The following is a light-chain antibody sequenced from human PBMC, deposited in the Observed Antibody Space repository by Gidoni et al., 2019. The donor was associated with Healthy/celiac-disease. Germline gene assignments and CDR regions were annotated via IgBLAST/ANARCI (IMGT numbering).Light chain of an antibody. CDR1: QSLLHSNGYNY. Sequence: DIVMTQSRLSLPVTPGEPASISCRSSQSLLHSNGYNYLDWYLQKPGQSPQLLIYLGSNRASGVPDRFSGSGSGTDFTLKISRVEAEDVGVYYCMQALQTPYTFXXXTKLEIK. V-gene: IGKV2-28*01. CDR2: LGS. CDR3: MQALQTPYT. J-gene: IGKJ2*01.